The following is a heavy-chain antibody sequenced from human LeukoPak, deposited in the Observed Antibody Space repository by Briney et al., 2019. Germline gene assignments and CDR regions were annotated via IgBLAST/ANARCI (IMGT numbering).Heavy chain of an antibody. J-gene: IGHJ4*02. D-gene: IGHD3-16*02. CDR1: GFAFGGSW. V-gene: IGHV3-7*04. CDR3: VKDGRYLDH. CDR2: IKEDDSEI. Sequence: PGGSLRLSCAASGFAFGGSWMSWVRQAPGKGLEWVANIKEDDSEIYYVDSVKGRFTISRDNAKTSVYLQMNSLRADDTAIYYCVKDGRYLDHWGQGTLVTVS.